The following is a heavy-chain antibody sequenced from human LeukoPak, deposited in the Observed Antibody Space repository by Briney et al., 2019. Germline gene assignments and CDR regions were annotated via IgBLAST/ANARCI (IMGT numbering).Heavy chain of an antibody. CDR2: ISYDGSNK. CDR3: ARAKNSSWLALFDP. V-gene: IGHV3-30-3*01. D-gene: IGHD6-13*01. CDR1: GFTFSSYA. J-gene: IGHJ5*02. Sequence: GRSLRLSCAASGFTFSSYAMHWVRRAPGKGLEWVAVISYDGSNKYYADSVKGRFTISRDNSKNTLYLQMNSLRAEDTAVYYCARAKNSSWLALFDPWGQGPLVTVSS.